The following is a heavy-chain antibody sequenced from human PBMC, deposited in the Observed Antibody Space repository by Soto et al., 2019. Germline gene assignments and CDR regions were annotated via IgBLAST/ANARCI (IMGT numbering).Heavy chain of an antibody. Sequence: QVQLVQSGASEVKKPGASVKVSCKASGYIFTRYGIHCVRQAPGQGLEWVGWINAGTGQVKYSQKFQGRVSITRDPSASTAYMELISLKSEYSAVYYCASVLMVQAFDIWGQVTKVTVSS. D-gene: IGHD2-8*01. CDR3: ASVLMVQAFDI. CDR2: INAGTGQV. V-gene: IGHV1-3*01. CDR1: GYIFTRYG. J-gene: IGHJ3*02.